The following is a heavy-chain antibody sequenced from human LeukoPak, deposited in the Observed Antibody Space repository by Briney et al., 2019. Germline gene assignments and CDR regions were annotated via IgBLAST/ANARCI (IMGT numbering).Heavy chain of an antibody. CDR1: GFTFSNAW. CDR2: IKSKTDGGTT. Sequence: TGGSLRLSCAASGFTFSNAWMSWVRQAPGKGLEWVGRIKSKTDGGTTDYAAPVKGRFTISRDDSKNTLYLQMNSLKTEDTAVYYCTTDIAERWELLFLGYYFDYWGQGTLVTVSS. V-gene: IGHV3-15*01. J-gene: IGHJ4*02. CDR3: TTDIAERWELLFLGYYFDY. D-gene: IGHD1-26*01.